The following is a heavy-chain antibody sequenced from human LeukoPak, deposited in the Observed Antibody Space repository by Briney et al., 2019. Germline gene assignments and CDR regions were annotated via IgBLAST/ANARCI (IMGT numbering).Heavy chain of an antibody. Sequence: GGSLRLSCAASGFTFDDYGMHWVRQAPGKGLEWVSLISGDGGSTYYADSVKGRFTISRDNSKNSLYLQMNSLRTEDTALYYCAKDIRYSGYDYPVDYWGQGTLVTVSS. J-gene: IGHJ4*02. V-gene: IGHV3-43*02. CDR2: ISGDGGST. CDR1: GFTFDDYG. D-gene: IGHD5-12*01. CDR3: AKDIRYSGYDYPVDY.